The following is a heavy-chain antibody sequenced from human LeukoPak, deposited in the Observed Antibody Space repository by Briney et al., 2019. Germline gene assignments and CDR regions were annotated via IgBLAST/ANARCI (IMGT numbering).Heavy chain of an antibody. V-gene: IGHV3-30*04. CDR1: GFTFSTYA. J-gene: IGHJ4*02. CDR3: TRDPRNLDY. CDR2: ISYDGSNK. D-gene: IGHD1-14*01. Sequence: PGGSLRLSCAASGFTFSTYAMHWVRQAPGKGLEWVAVISYDGSNKYYADSVKGRFTISRDNSKNTLYLEMNGLRAEDTAVYYCTRDPRNLDYWGQGTLVTVSS.